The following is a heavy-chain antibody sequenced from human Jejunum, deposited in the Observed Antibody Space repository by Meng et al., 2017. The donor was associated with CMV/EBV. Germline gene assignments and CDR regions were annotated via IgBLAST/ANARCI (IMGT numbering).Heavy chain of an antibody. J-gene: IGHJ4*02. CDR3: ARGLGHASNNSHDY. CDR1: GDSIRSHY. V-gene: IGHV4-59*11. D-gene: IGHD1-1*01. CDR2: VYYSGSA. Sequence: SGDSIRSHYWGGVRQPPGKGLGWMGYVYYSGSATYRPSLKSRVTISVDMSKNQVSLNLRAVTAADTAMYFCARGLGHASNNSHDYWGQGTRVTVSS.